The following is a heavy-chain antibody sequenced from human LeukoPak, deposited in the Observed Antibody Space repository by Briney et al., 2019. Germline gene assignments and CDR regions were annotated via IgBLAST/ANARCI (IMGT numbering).Heavy chain of an antibody. CDR2: LYGNGGGI. J-gene: IGHJ4*02. CDR3: VKDRTPDGRWSFDF. CDR1: GFTFGTYA. V-gene: IGHV3-23*01. D-gene: IGHD4-23*01. Sequence: GSLRLSCVASGFTFGTYAMNWVRQAPGKGLEWLAGLYGNGGGISYADSVKGRFTISRDNSKYTLYLQMNSLRVDDTAIYYCVKDRTPDGRWSFDFWGQGTLVTVSS.